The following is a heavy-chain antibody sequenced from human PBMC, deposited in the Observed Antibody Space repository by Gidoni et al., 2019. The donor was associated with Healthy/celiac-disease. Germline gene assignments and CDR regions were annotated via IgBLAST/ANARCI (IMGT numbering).Heavy chain of an antibody. D-gene: IGHD1-26*01. V-gene: IGHV1-69*01. CDR3: ARDKVIVGAGYFDY. Sequence: QVQLVQSGAEVKKPGSSVKVSCKASGGTVSSYAISWVRQAPGQGLGWMGGIIPIFGTANYAQKFQGSVTITADESTSTAYMELSSLRSEDTAVYYCARDKVIVGAGYFDYWGQGTLVTVSS. CDR1: GGTVSSYA. CDR2: IIPIFGTA. J-gene: IGHJ4*02.